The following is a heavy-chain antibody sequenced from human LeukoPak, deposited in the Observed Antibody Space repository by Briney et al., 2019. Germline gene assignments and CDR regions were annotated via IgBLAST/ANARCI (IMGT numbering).Heavy chain of an antibody. CDR3: ARSPSNYDILTGYYLD. CDR1: GGSVSSYY. J-gene: IGHJ4*02. D-gene: IGHD3-9*01. Sequence: SETLSLTCTVSGGSVSSYYWSWIRQPPGKGLEWIGYIYYSGSTYYNPSLKSRVTISVDTSKNQFSLKLSFVTAADTAVYYCARSPSNYDILTGYYLDWGQGTLVTVSS. CDR2: IYYSGST. V-gene: IGHV4-59*08.